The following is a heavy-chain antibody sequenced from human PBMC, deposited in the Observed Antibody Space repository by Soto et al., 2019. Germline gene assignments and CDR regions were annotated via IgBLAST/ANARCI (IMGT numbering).Heavy chain of an antibody. CDR2: ISYDGSNK. J-gene: IGHJ5*02. Sequence: QVQLAESGGGVVQPGRSLRLSCAASGFTFSSYGMHWVRQAPGKGLEWVAVISYDGSNKYYADSVKGRFTISRDNSKNTLYLQMNSLRAEDTAVYYCAKDFNRDSTGWFDPWGQGTLVTVSS. D-gene: IGHD4-4*01. CDR3: AKDFNRDSTGWFDP. V-gene: IGHV3-30*18. CDR1: GFTFSSYG.